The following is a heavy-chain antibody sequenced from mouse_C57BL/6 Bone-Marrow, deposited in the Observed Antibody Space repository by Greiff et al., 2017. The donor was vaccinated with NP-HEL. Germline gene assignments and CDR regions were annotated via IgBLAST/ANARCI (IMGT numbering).Heavy chain of an antibody. CDR3: ARRGYGSSYNGDY. J-gene: IGHJ2*01. CDR2: IYPRSGNT. Sequence: QVQLKQSGAELARPGASVKLSCKASGYTFTSYGISWVKQRTGQGLEWIGEIYPRSGNTYYNEKFKGKATLTADKSSSTAYMELRSLTSEDSAVYFCARRGYGSSYNGDYWGQGTTLTVSS. CDR1: GYTFTSYG. D-gene: IGHD1-1*01. V-gene: IGHV1-81*01.